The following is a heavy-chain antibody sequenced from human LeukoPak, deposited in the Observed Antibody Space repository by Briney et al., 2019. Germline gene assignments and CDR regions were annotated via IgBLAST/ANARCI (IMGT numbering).Heavy chain of an antibody. CDR1: GFTFSDYY. Sequence: PGGSLRLSCAASGFTFSDYYMSWIRQAPGKGLEWVSYISSSGSTIYYADSVKGRFTISRDNAKNSLYLQMNSLRAEDTAVYYCARDLSRGDYGNWFDPWGQGTLVTVSS. J-gene: IGHJ5*02. V-gene: IGHV3-11*04. CDR2: ISSSGSTI. D-gene: IGHD4-17*01. CDR3: ARDLSRGDYGNWFDP.